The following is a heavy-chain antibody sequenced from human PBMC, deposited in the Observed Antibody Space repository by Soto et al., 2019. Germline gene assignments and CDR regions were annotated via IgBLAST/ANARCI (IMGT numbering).Heavy chain of an antibody. CDR3: ARHVHIAAAHYDY. CDR2: IYYSGST. Sequence: QLQLQESGPGLVKPSETLSLTCTVSGGSISSSSYYWGWIRQPPGKGLEWIGSIYYSGSTYYNPSLKSRVTISVDTSKNQFSLKLSSVTAADTAVYYCARHVHIAAAHYDYWGQGTLVTVSS. D-gene: IGHD6-13*01. CDR1: GGSISSSSYY. V-gene: IGHV4-39*01. J-gene: IGHJ4*02.